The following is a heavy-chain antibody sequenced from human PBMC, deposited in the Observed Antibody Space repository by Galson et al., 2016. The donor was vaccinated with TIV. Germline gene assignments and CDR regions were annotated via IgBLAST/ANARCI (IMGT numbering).Heavy chain of an antibody. Sequence: SLRLSCAASGFTFKKYGMAWVRQAPGKGLELVSAINGPGGTTYYADSVKDRFTVSRDNFENTLYLQMNSLSADDTAVYYCAKLRGDLYYYDSTGYYFFDSWGQESWSPSPQ. V-gene: IGHV3-23*01. D-gene: IGHD3-22*01. J-gene: IGHJ4*01. CDR1: GFTFKKYG. CDR2: INGPGGTT. CDR3: AKLRGDLYYYDSTGYYFFDS.